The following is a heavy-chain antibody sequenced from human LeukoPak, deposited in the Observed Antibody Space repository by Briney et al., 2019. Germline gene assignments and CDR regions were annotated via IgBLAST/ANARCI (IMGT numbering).Heavy chain of an antibody. D-gene: IGHD3-10*01. CDR3: ATAVVRGVLLWFGELLF. CDR1: GYTLTELS. V-gene: IGHV1-24*01. Sequence: ASVKVSCKVSGYTLTELSMHWVRQAPGKGLEWMGGFDPEDGETIYAQKFQGRVTMTEDTPTDTAYMELSSLISEDTAVYYCATAVVRGVLLWFGELLFWGQGTLVTVSS. J-gene: IGHJ4*02. CDR2: FDPEDGET.